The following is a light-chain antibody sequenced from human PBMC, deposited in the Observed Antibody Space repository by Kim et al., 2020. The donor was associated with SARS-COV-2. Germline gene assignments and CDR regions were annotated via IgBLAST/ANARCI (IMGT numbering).Light chain of an antibody. Sequence: ASVGDRVTITGRASQSISSWLAWYQQKPGKAPKLLIYDASSLESGVPSRFSGSGSGTEFTLTISSLQPDDFATYDCQQYNSYPWTFGQGTKVDIK. J-gene: IGKJ1*01. CDR1: QSISSW. V-gene: IGKV1-5*01. CDR3: QQYNSYPWT. CDR2: DAS.